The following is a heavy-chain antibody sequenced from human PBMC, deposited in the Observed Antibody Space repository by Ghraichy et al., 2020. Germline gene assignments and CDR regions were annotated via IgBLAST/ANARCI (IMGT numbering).Heavy chain of an antibody. CDR3: AHGMTTMIFSSDP. CDR1: GFTFNNYA. D-gene: IGHD3/OR15-3a*01. J-gene: IGHJ5*02. CDR2: ISGSGGST. Sequence: GESLNISCEASGFTFNNYAMTWVRQAPGKGLEWVSGISGSGGSTYYVDSVKGRFTISRDNSKNTLFLQLDSLRAEDTAAYYCAHGMTTMIFSSDPWGQGTLVTVSS. V-gene: IGHV3-23*01.